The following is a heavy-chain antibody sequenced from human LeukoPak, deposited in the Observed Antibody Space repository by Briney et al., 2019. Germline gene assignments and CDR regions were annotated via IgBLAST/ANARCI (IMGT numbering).Heavy chain of an antibody. V-gene: IGHV3-33*06. CDR1: GFTFSTSG. Sequence: GGSLRLSCAGSGFTFSTSGMHWVRQAPGKGLEWVAVIWYDGSNKYYADSAKGRFSISRDNSKNMLYLQMNSLRAEDTAVYYCAKFGAAAGSGYDYWGQGTLVTVSS. CDR2: IWYDGSNK. J-gene: IGHJ4*02. D-gene: IGHD6-13*01. CDR3: AKFGAAAGSGYDY.